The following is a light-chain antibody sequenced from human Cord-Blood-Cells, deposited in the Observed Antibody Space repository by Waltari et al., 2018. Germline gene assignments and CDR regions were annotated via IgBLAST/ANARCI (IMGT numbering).Light chain of an antibody. CDR1: SGTIPRNY. J-gene: IGLJ3*02. Sequence: FMLTQPHSVSQSPGTTVTISCTRSSGTIPRNYVQWHQPRPGSSPTTVIYEDTQRPSGVPDRFSGSIDSSSNSASLTISGLKTEDEADYYCQSYDSSNHWVFGGGTKLTVL. CDR3: QSYDSSNHWV. V-gene: IGLV6-57*01. CDR2: EDT.